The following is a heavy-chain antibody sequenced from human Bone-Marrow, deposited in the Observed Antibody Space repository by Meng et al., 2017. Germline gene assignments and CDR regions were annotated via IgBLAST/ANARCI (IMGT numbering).Heavy chain of an antibody. D-gene: IGHD2-15*01. J-gene: IGHJ4*02. CDR1: GFTFSSYW. CDR3: ARASWGYFVY. Sequence: GESLKISCAASGFTFSSYWMSWVRQAPGKGLEWVANIKQDGSEKYYVDSVMGRFTISRDNSKNSLYLQMNSLRAEDTAVYYCARASWGYFVYWGQGTLVTVSS. V-gene: IGHV3-7*01. CDR2: IKQDGSEK.